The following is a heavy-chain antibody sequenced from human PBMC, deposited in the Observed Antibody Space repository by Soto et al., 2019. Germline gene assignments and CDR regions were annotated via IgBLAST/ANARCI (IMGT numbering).Heavy chain of an antibody. CDR2: IVVGSGNT. J-gene: IGHJ4*02. CDR1: GFTFTSSA. Sequence: GASVKVSCKAFGFTFTSSAVQWVRQARGQRLEWIGWIVVGSGNTNYARKFQERVTITRDMSTSTAYMELSRLRSDDTAVYYCARGPNYYDRTNYFDYWGQGTLVTVSS. D-gene: IGHD3-22*01. V-gene: IGHV1-58*01. CDR3: ARGPNYYDRTNYFDY.